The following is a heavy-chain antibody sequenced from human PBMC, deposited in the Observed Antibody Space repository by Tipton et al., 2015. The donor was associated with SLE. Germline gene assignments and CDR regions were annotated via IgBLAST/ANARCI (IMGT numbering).Heavy chain of an antibody. Sequence: QLVQSGAEVKKPGSSVKVSCKASGGTFSSYAISWVRQAPGQGLEWMGGIVPIFGTANYAQKFPGRVTITADESTSTAYMELSSLRSEDTAVYYCAGGSMAAAGRYFDLWGRGTLVTVSS. CDR2: IVPIFGTA. J-gene: IGHJ2*01. CDR3: AGGSMAAAGRYFDL. D-gene: IGHD6-13*01. CDR1: GGTFSSYA. V-gene: IGHV1-69*01.